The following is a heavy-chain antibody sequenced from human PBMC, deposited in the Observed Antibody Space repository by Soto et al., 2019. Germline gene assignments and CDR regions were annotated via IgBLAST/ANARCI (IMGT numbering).Heavy chain of an antibody. V-gene: IGHV3-30*18. CDR2: ISYDGSNK. CDR3: AKDSVRETLDYYYYGMDV. CDR1: GFTFSSYG. D-gene: IGHD3-10*01. Sequence: GGSLGLSCAASGFTFSSYGMHWVRQAPGKGLEWVAVISYDGSNKYYADSVKGRFTISRDNSKNTLYLQMNSLRAEDTAVYYCAKDSVRETLDYYYYGMDVWGQGTTVTVSS. J-gene: IGHJ6*02.